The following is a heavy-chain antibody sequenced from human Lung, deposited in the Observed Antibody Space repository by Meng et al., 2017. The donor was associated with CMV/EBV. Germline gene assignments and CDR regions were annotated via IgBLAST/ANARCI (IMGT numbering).Heavy chain of an antibody. V-gene: IGHV3-30*02. CDR3: AKDSPLGYSSSSRGNWFDP. J-gene: IGHJ5*02. D-gene: IGHD6-6*01. CDR2: IRYDGSNK. CDR1: GFTFSSYG. Sequence: GGSXRLXCAASGFTFSSYGMHWVRQAPGKGLEWVAFIRYDGSNKYYADSVKGRFTISRDNSKNTLYLQMNSLRAEDTAVYYCAKDSPLGYSSSSRGNWFDPWGQGTLVTVSS.